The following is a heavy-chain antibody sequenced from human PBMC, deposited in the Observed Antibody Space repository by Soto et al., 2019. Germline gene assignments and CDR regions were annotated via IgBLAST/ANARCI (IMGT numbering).Heavy chain of an antibody. V-gene: IGHV3-33*01. Sequence: QVQLVESGGGVVQPGRSLRLSCAASGFTFSSHGMHWVRQAPCKGLEWVAVIWYDGSKKYYAGSVKGRFTISRDDSKNTLYLEMNSLRAEDTAVYYCARDPASSMDVWGQGTTVIVSS. CDR2: IWYDGSKK. CDR3: ARDPASSMDV. CDR1: GFTFSSHG. D-gene: IGHD6-25*01. J-gene: IGHJ6*02.